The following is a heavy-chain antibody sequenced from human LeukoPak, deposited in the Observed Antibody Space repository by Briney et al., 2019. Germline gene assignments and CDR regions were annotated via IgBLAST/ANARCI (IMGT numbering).Heavy chain of an antibody. Sequence: GSLRLSCAASGFTFSSYSMNWVRQAPGKGLEWIGYIYYSGSTNYNPSLKSRVTISVDTSKNQFSLKLSSVTAADTAVYFCARERTSGREFDYWGQGTPVTVSS. V-gene: IGHV4-59*01. CDR3: ARERTSGREFDY. CDR1: GFTFSSYS. CDR2: IYYSGST. J-gene: IGHJ4*02. D-gene: IGHD1-26*01.